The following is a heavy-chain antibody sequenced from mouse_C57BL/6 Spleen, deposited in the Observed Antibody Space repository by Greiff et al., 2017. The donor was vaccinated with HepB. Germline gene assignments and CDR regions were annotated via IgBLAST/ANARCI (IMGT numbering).Heavy chain of an antibody. CDR2: IYPGSGNT. J-gene: IGHJ2*01. D-gene: IGHD1-1*01. CDR1: GYTFTDYY. Sequence: VMLVESGAELVRPGASVKLSCKASGYTFTDYYINWVKQRPGQGLEWIARIYPGSGNTYYNEKFKGKATLTAEKSSSTAYMQLSSLTSEDSAVYFCARSPDYYGSSYFDYWGQGTTLTVSS. V-gene: IGHV1-76*01. CDR3: ARSPDYYGSSYFDY.